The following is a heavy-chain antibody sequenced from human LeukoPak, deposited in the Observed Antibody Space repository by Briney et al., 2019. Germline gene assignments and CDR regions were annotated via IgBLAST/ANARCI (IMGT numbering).Heavy chain of an antibody. Sequence: GGSLRLSCAASGFTFNDYYMSWIRQAPGKGLEWVSYISSSGGTMYYADSVKGRFTISRDNSKNTLYLQMNSLRAEDTAVYYCARGRDGYSTQPFDYWGQGTLVTVSS. J-gene: IGHJ4*02. CDR2: ISSSGGTM. V-gene: IGHV3-11*04. CDR1: GFTFNDYY. CDR3: ARGRDGYSTQPFDY. D-gene: IGHD5-24*01.